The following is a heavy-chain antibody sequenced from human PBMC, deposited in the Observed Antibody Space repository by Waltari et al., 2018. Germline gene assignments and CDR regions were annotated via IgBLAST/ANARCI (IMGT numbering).Heavy chain of an antibody. V-gene: IGHV3-48*01. CDR3: ARGGYNYGNSWASDY. D-gene: IGHD3-22*01. CDR2: ISSNSSAI. CDR1: GFTLKTYS. Sequence: EVQLVESGGGLIQPGGSLRLSCAASGFTLKTYSMVWVRQAPGKGLEYLSFISSNSSAIYYADSVKGRFTISRDNSNNSVYLQMNGLRAEDTAIYYCARGGYNYGNSWASDYWGPGTLVTVSS. J-gene: IGHJ4*02.